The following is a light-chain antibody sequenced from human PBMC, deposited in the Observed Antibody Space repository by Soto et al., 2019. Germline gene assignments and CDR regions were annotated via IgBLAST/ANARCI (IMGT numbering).Light chain of an antibody. CDR3: QQRSSWPIT. V-gene: IGKV3-11*01. CDR2: DAS. J-gene: IGKJ5*01. CDR1: QSVTSY. Sequence: EIVLTQSTATPSLSPGERATLSCRASQSVTSYLAWYQQRPGQAPRLLINDASRRATGIPDRFSGSGSGADFTLTISSLEPEDFAVYYCQQRSSWPITFGQGTRLEIK.